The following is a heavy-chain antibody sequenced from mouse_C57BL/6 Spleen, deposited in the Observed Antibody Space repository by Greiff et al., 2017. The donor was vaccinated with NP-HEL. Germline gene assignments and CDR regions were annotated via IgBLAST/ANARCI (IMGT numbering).Heavy chain of an antibody. CDR1: GYTFTGYW. CDR3: ARGHYGSSSYYAMDY. Sequence: QVQLQQSGAELMKPGASVKLSCKATGYTFTGYWIEWVKQRPGHGLEWIGVILPGSGSTNYNEKFKGKATFTADTSSNTAYMQLSSLTTEDSAIYYCARGHYGSSSYYAMDYWGQGTSVTVSS. CDR2: ILPGSGST. D-gene: IGHD1-1*01. V-gene: IGHV1-9*01. J-gene: IGHJ4*01.